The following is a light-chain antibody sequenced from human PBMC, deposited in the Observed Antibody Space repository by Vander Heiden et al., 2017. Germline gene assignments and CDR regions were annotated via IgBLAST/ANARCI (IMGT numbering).Light chain of an antibody. Sequence: QSGLTQPSSVSGSPGQSITISCTGTSSDVGTYNLVSWYRQNPVKAPKLMIYEVSKRPSGVSNRFSGSKSGNTASLTISGLQAEDAADYYCCSYAGSSTLMVFGGGTKLPVL. J-gene: IGLJ2*01. CDR2: EVS. CDR3: CSYAGSSTLMV. CDR1: SSDVGTYNL. V-gene: IGLV2-23*02.